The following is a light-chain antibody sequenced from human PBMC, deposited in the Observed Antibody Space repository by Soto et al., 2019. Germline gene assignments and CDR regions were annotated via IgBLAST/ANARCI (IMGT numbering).Light chain of an antibody. CDR2: GAS. Sequence: EIVMTQSPATLSVSPGERATLSCRASQSVSSNLAWYQQKPGQAPRLLIYGASTRATGIPARFSGSGSGKELTLTISSLQSEDFAVYYCQQYNNWPPGTFGQGTKVEIK. J-gene: IGKJ1*01. V-gene: IGKV3-15*01. CDR3: QQYNNWPPGT. CDR1: QSVSSN.